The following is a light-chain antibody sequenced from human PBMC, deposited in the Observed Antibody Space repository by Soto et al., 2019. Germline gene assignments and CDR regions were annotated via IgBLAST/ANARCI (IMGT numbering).Light chain of an antibody. CDR3: QQYNTWPRT. Sequence: ENGITQPPPPLLFPQGERATLSCRAGQRVGSTLAWYHQKPAQPPRLLLYDASTRAAGIPARFSGSGSGTEFTLTISSLQSEDVVVYYCQQYNTWPRTFGQGTKVDI. J-gene: IGKJ1*01. CDR1: QRVGST. CDR2: DAS. V-gene: IGKV3-15*01.